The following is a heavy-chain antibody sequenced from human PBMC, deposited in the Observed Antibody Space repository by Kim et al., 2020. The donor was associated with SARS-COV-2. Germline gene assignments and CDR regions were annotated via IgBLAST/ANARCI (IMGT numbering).Heavy chain of an antibody. J-gene: IGHJ3*02. CDR1: GFTFNIYN. CDR3: ARGYCSGGACNLPDAFDI. CDR2: IDSGSDI. D-gene: IGHD2-15*01. Sequence: GGSLRLSCAASGFTFNIYNMNWVRQAPGKGLEWVSSIDSGSDIYSADSVKGRFTISRDNAKNSLYLQMNSLRAEDSAIYYCARGYCSGGACNLPDAFDIWGQGTMVTVSS. V-gene: IGHV3-21*01.